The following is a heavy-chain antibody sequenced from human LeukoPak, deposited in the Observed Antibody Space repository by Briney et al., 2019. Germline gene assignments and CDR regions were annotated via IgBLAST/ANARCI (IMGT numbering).Heavy chain of an antibody. J-gene: IGHJ4*02. CDR2: IYTSGST. D-gene: IGHD3-9*01. CDR1: GGSISSYY. Sequence: SETLSLTCTVSGGSISSYYWSWIRQPAGKGLEWIGRIYTSGSTNYNPSLKSRVTMSVDTPKNQFSLKLSSVTAADTAVYYCARAVAYYDILTGYRYYFDYWGQGTLVTVSS. V-gene: IGHV4-4*07. CDR3: ARAVAYYDILTGYRYYFDY.